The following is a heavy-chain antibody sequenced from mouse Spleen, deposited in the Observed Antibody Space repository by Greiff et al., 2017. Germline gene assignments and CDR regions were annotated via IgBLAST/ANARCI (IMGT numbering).Heavy chain of an antibody. D-gene: IGHD4-1*01. J-gene: IGHJ3*01. CDR1: GYTFTSYW. Sequence: QVQLQQPGAELVKPGASVKLSCKASGYTFTSYWMQWVKQRPGQGLEWIGEIDPSDSYTNYNQKFKGKATLTVDTSSSTAYMQLSSLTSEDSAVYYCARLALTGTWFAYWGQGTLVTGSA. CDR3: ARLALTGTWFAY. V-gene: IGHV1-50*01. CDR2: IDPSDSYT.